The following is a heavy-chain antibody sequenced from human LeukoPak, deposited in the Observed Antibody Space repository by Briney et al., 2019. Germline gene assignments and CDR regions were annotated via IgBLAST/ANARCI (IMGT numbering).Heavy chain of an antibody. D-gene: IGHD3/OR15-3a*01. V-gene: IGHV4-4*02. J-gene: IGHJ1*01. CDR1: NGSIRSGYW. Sequence: SETLSLTCDVSNGSIRSGYWWSWVRQPPGKGLEWIGEIFRTGDTNYNPSLKSRVTISVDTSLNHFSLKLTSVTVADTAVYYCARNAAYCLDCWGQGSLVTVSS. CDR2: IFRTGDT. CDR3: ARNAAYCLDC.